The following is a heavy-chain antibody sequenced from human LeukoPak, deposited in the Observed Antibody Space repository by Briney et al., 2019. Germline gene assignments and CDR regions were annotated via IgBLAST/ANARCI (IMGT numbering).Heavy chain of an antibody. D-gene: IGHD6-19*01. CDR1: GFTFSSYA. CDR3: ARGRYSSGWTYFDY. CDR2: ISYDGSNK. V-gene: IGHV3-30-3*01. Sequence: GGSLRLSCAASGFTFSSYAMHWVRQAPGKGLEWVAVISYDGSNKYYADSVKGRFTISRDNSKNTLYLQMNSLRAEDTAVYYCARGRYSSGWTYFDYWGQETLVTVSS. J-gene: IGHJ4*02.